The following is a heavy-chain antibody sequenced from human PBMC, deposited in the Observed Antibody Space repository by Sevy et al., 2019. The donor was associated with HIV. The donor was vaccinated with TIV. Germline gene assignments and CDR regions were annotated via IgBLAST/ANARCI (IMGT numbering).Heavy chain of an antibody. Sequence: GGSLRLSCTASGFSLSSYWMTWVRQAPGKGLEWVANIKKDGSEKYYVDSVKGRFTISRDNAQNSLYLQMNSLRAEDTAVYYCARDCYSINCLWGLDVWGQGTTVTVSS. V-gene: IGHV3-7*03. J-gene: IGHJ6*02. CDR3: ARDCYSINCLWGLDV. D-gene: IGHD2-2*02. CDR2: IKKDGSEK. CDR1: GFSLSSYW.